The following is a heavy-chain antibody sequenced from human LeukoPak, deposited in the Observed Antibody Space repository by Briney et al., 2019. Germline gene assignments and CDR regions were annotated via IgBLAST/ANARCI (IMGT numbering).Heavy chain of an antibody. J-gene: IGHJ4*02. CDR1: GGSISSYY. CDR3: ARDGVGASGY. CDR2: IYYSGST. V-gene: IGHV4-59*12. Sequence: PSETLSLTCTVSGGSISSYYWSWIRQPPGKGLEWIGYIYYSGSTNYNPSLKSRVTISVDTSKNQFSLKLSSVTAADTAVYYCARDGVGASGYWGQGTLVTVSS. D-gene: IGHD1-26*01.